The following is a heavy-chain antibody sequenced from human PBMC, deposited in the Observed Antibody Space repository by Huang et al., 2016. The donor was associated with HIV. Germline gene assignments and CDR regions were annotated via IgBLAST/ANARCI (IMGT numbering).Heavy chain of an antibody. V-gene: IGHV4-39*01. J-gene: IGHJ4*02. Sequence: QLQLQESGPGQVKPSETLSLTCTVSGDFISSTNYYWGWIRQSRGKGLEWVGSVYQRGSTNYNPSLNGRVTLSVDTSRNQFALRLNSVTAADTAVYYCASQHIGAAATWFWGRGTQVAVSS. D-gene: IGHD6-13*01. CDR1: GDFISSTNYY. CDR3: ASQHIGAAATWF. CDR2: VYQRGST.